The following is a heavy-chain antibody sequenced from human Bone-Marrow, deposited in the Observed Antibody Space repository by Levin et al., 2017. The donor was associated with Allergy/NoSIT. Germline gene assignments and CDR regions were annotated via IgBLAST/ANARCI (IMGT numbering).Heavy chain of an antibody. CDR2: ISWNSDYI. J-gene: IGHJ3*01. Sequence: GGSLRLSCAASGFTFDVYSMHWVRQAPGKGLEWVSSISWNSDYIGYADSVKGRLTISRDNAKNVLSLQMNSLRPEDTALYYCAKGGHSSGFWSHALDVWGQGTMVTVSS. CDR3: AKGGHSSGFWSHALDV. V-gene: IGHV3-9*01. CDR1: GFTFDVYS. D-gene: IGHD3-22*01.